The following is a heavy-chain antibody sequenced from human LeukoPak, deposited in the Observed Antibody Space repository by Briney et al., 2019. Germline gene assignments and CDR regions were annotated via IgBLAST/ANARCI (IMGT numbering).Heavy chain of an antibody. CDR3: AKENYGDYYFDY. CDR2: ISYDGSNK. J-gene: IGHJ4*02. V-gene: IGHV3-30*18. Sequence: GRSLRLSCAASGFTFSSYGMHWVRQAPGKGLGWVAVISYDGSNKYYADSVKGRFTISRDNSKNTLHLQMNSLRAEDTAVYYCAKENYGDYYFDYWGQGTLVTVSS. D-gene: IGHD4-17*01. CDR1: GFTFSSYG.